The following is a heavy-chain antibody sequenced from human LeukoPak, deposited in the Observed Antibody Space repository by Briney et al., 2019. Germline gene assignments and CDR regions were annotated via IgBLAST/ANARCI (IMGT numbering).Heavy chain of an antibody. CDR3: ARDPSTLLPTDDS. J-gene: IGHJ4*02. D-gene: IGHD2-2*01. V-gene: IGHV1-18*01. CDR1: GYTFTSYG. Sequence: ASVKVSCTASGYTFTSYGISWVRQAPGQGLEWMGWISAYNGNTNYAQKLQGRVTMTTDTSTSTAYMELRSLRSDDTAVYYCARDPSTLLPTDDSWGQGTLVAVSS. CDR2: ISAYNGNT.